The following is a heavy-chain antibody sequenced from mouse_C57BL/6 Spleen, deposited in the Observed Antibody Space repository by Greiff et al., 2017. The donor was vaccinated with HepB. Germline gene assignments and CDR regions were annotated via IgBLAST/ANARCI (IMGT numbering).Heavy chain of an antibody. V-gene: IGHV1-55*01. CDR2: IYPGSGST. J-gene: IGHJ3*01. CDR1: GYTFTSYW. D-gene: IGHD2-5*01. Sequence: VQLQQSGAELVKPGASVKMSCKASGYTFTSYWITWVKQRPGQGLEWIGDIYPGSGSTNYNEKFKSKATLTVDTSSSTAYMQLSSLTSEDSAVYYCAREAYYSNPWFAYWGQGTLVTVSA. CDR3: AREAYYSNPWFAY.